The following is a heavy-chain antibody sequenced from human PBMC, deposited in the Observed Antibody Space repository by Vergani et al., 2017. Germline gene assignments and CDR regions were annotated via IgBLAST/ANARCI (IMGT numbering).Heavy chain of an antibody. D-gene: IGHD3-10*01. CDR1: GGSINTGAYY. Sequence: QVQLQESGPRLVRPSQTLSLTCTVSGGSINTGAYYWSWIRQPAGKGLEWIGRVYTSGMTNYNPSLKSRVTILVDRSKSQFSLKLTSVTAGDTAVYFCARELSYYYGSGSDDYSPDYYEGMDVWGPGTTVTVSS. CDR2: VYTSGMT. V-gene: IGHV4-61*02. J-gene: IGHJ6*02. CDR3: ARELSYYYGSGSDDYSPDYYEGMDV.